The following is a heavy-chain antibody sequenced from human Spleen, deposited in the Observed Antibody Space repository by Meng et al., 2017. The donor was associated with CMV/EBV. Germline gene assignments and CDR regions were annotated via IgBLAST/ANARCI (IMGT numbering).Heavy chain of an antibody. J-gene: IGHJ4*02. V-gene: IGHV3-23*01. D-gene: IGHD3-3*01. CDR3: AATIFGVVTPTRDY. CDR1: GFTFSNYA. CDR2: ISGSGGST. Sequence: GESLKISCAASGFTFSNYAMSWVRQAPGKGLEWVSGISGSGGSTYYADSVKGRFTMSRDNSKNTLYLQVNSLRVEDTAMYYCAATIFGVVTPTRDYWGQGTLVTVSS.